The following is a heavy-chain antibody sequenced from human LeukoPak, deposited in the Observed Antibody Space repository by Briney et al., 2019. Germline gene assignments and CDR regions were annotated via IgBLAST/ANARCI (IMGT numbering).Heavy chain of an antibody. V-gene: IGHV3-30*18. CDR3: AKGGSTGEFDP. D-gene: IGHD3-10*01. Sequence: GGSLRLSCAASGFTFSSYGMHWVRQAPGKGLEWVAVISYDGSNKYYADSVKGRFTISRDNSKNTLYLQMNSLRAEDTAVYYCAKGGSTGEFDPWGQEPWSPSPQ. CDR1: GFTFSSYG. CDR2: ISYDGSNK. J-gene: IGHJ5*02.